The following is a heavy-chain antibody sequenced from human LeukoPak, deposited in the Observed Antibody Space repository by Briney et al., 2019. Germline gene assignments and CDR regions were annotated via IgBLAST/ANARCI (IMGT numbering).Heavy chain of an antibody. V-gene: IGHV3-74*01. D-gene: IGHD2-2*01. CDR1: GFTFSSYW. CDR2: INSDGSIT. J-gene: IGHJ4*02. CDR3: ASSTQISKYADY. Sequence: QSGGSLRLSCAASGFTFSSYWMHWVRQAPGKGLVWVSRINSDGSITTYADSVRGRFTISRDNAKSTLYLQMNSLRAEGTAVYYCASSTQISKYADYWGQGALVTVSS.